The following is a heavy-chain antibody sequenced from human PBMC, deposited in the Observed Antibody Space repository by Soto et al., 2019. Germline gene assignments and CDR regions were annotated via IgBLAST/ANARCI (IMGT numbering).Heavy chain of an antibody. CDR3: TRAAIKGELLDY. CDR2: IWHDGSNK. J-gene: IGHJ4*02. D-gene: IGHD1-26*01. V-gene: IGHV3-33*01. CDR1: GFTFNNYG. Sequence: GGSLRLSCAASGFTFNNYGMHWVRQDPGKGLEWVALIWHDGSNKGYADSVKGRFTISRDNSKNTLNLQMNSLRVEDTAVYYCTRAAIKGELLDYWGQGTQVTVSS.